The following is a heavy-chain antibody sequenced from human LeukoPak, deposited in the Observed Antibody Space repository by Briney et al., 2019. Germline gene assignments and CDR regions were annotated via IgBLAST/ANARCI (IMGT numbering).Heavy chain of an antibody. J-gene: IGHJ3*02. Sequence: SETLSLTCTVSGGSISIYYWSWIRQPPGKGLEWIGYIYYSGSTNYNPSLKSRVTISVDTSKNQFSLKLSSVIATDTAVYYCARGFATTTHAFDIWGQGTKVTVSS. V-gene: IGHV4-59*01. D-gene: IGHD4-17*01. CDR1: GGSISIYY. CDR3: ARGFATTTHAFDI. CDR2: IYYSGST.